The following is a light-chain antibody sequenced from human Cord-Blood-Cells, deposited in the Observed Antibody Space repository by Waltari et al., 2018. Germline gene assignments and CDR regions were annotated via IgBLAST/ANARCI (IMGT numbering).Light chain of an antibody. CDR3: QQSYSTPWT. Sequence: QITQSPSSLYASVGDRVTITCPASQSISSYLNWYQQKPGKAPKLLIYAASSLQSEVPSRFSGSGSGTDFTLTISSLQPEDFATYYCQQSYSTPWTFGQGTKVEIK. V-gene: IGKV1-39*01. CDR1: QSISSY. J-gene: IGKJ1*01. CDR2: AAS.